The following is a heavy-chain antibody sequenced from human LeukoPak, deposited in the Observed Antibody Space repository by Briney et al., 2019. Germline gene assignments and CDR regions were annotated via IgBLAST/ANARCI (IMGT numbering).Heavy chain of an antibody. D-gene: IGHD3-9*01. CDR1: GFTFSSYG. J-gene: IGHJ4*02. Sequence: GGSLRLSCAASGFTFSSYGMHWVRQAPGKGLEWVAVIWYDGSNKYHADSVNGRFTISRDNSKNTLYLQMNSLRAEDTAVYYCAKDLGLLRYFDWLLDYWGQGTLVTVSS. CDR3: AKDLGLLRYFDWLLDY. CDR2: IWYDGSNK. V-gene: IGHV3-33*06.